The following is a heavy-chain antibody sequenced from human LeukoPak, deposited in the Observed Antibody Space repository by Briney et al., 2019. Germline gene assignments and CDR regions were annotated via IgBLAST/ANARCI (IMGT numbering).Heavy chain of an antibody. CDR1: GFTFSSYA. CDR3: ARGGSYVHY. V-gene: IGHV3-23*01. CDR2: ISGSGGST. Sequence: GGSLRLSCAASGFTFSSYAMSWVRQAPGKGLEWVSAISGSGGSTYYADSVKGRFTISRDNAKNSLYLQMNSLRADDTAVYYCARGGSYVHYWGQGTLVTVSS. D-gene: IGHD1-26*01. J-gene: IGHJ4*02.